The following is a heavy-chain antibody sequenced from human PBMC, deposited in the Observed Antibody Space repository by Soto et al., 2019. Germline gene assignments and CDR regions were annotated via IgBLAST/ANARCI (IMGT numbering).Heavy chain of an antibody. Sequence: SETLSLTCTVSGGSISANYWSWIRRSPGKGLEWIGYVYYSGSTVYNPSLKSRVSISADTSKNQFSLRLSSVTAADTAVYYCARDDQSCHYGTCSWHFNYWGQGALVTVSS. CDR2: VYYSGST. D-gene: IGHD2-15*01. J-gene: IGHJ4*02. V-gene: IGHV4-59*01. CDR1: GGSISANY. CDR3: ARDDQSCHYGTCSWHFNY.